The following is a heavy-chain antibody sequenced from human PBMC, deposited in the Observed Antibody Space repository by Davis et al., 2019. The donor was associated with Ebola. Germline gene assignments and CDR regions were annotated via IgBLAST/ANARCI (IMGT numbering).Heavy chain of an antibody. CDR2: ISPDGTHT. CDR1: GFTFTTHF. D-gene: IGHD3-3*01. V-gene: IGHV3-74*01. CDR3: VRGTSDWRGLDY. Sequence: PGGSLRLSCAASGFTFTTHFMHWVRQSPREGLVCLSVISPDGTHTNYADSVKGRFTISRDNAKNTVYLQMNSLKDEDTGVYYCVRGTSDWRGLDYWGQGTLVPVS. J-gene: IGHJ4*02.